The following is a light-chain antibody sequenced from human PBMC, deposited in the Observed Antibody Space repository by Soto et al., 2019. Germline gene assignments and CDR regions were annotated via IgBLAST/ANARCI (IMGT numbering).Light chain of an antibody. CDR2: WAS. Sequence: EIVLTQSPATLSLSPGERATLSCRASQSVSSIYLAWYQQKPGEAPRLLIYWASTRATGIPARFSGRGSGTEFTLTISSLQSEDFAVYYCQQYNDWPITFGPGTKVDIK. V-gene: IGKV3-15*01. CDR1: QSVSSIY. CDR3: QQYNDWPIT. J-gene: IGKJ3*01.